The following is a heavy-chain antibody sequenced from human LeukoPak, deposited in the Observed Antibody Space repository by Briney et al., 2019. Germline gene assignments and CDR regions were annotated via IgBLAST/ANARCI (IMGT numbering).Heavy chain of an antibody. CDR1: GYTFTSYY. Sequence: ASVKVSCKASGYTFTSYYMHWVRQAPGQGLEWMGIINPSGGSTSYAQKFQGRVTMTRDISTSTVYMELSSLRSEDTAVYYCARGYYYGSGSFHPHGWWGQGTLVTVSS. D-gene: IGHD3-10*01. CDR3: ARGYYYGSGSFHPHGW. V-gene: IGHV1-46*01. J-gene: IGHJ4*02. CDR2: INPSGGST.